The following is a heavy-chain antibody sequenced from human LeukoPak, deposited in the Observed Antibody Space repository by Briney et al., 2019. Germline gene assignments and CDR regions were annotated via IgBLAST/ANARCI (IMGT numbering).Heavy chain of an antibody. Sequence: SETLSLTCAVYGGSFSGYYWSWIRQPPGKGLEWIGEINHSGSTNYNPSLKSRVTISVDTSKNQFSLKLSSVTAADTAVYYCARDNVAAAGSSPTPFGYWGQGTLVTVSS. D-gene: IGHD6-13*01. CDR3: ARDNVAAAGSSPTPFGY. V-gene: IGHV4-34*01. J-gene: IGHJ4*02. CDR2: INHSGST. CDR1: GGSFSGYY.